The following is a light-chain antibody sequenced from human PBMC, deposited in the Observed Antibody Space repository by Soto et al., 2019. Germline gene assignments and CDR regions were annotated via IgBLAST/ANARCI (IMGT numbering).Light chain of an antibody. Sequence: ESVLAQSPGTLSLSPGEGATLSCRSSRIVISYYLAWYQKKPGQAPRLLIYGASNRATGVPDRFSGSGSGTDFTLTIRGLESEDFAVYFCQKYDTSPYSFGQGTKLEIK. CDR2: GAS. CDR1: RIVISYY. CDR3: QKYDTSPYS. V-gene: IGKV3-20*01. J-gene: IGKJ2*03.